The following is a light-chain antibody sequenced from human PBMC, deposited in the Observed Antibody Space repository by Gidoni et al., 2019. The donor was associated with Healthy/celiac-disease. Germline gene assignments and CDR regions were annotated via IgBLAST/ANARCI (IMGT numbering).Light chain of an antibody. V-gene: IGKV4-1*01. CDR2: WAS. J-gene: IGKJ1*01. Sequence: DIVMTQSPTSLAVSLGERSTINCKSSQRVLYSSNNKNYLAWYQQKPEKPPKLLIYWASTRESGVPDRFSGSGSGTDFTLTISSLQAEDVAVYYCQQYYSTPWTFGQGTKVEIK. CDR3: QQYYSTPWT. CDR1: QRVLYSSNNKNY.